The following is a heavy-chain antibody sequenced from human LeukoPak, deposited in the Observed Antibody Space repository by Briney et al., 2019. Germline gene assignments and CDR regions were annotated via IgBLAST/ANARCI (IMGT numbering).Heavy chain of an antibody. V-gene: IGHV3-13*01. CDR1: EFTFSSYD. CDR2: IVTAGDT. CDR3: AKETRSGYDSPSPTNALDY. J-gene: IGHJ4*02. D-gene: IGHD5-12*01. Sequence: GGSLRLSCAASEFTFSSYDMHWVRQAKGKVLEWVSAIVTAGDTYYPGSVKGRFTISRENAKNSLYLQMNSLRAEDTAVYYCAKETRSGYDSPSPTNALDYWGQGTLVTVSS.